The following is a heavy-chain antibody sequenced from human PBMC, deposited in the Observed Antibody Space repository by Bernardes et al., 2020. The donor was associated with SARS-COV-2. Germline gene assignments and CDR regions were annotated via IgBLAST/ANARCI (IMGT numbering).Heavy chain of an antibody. CDR2: IKEDGSEK. J-gene: IGHJ3*02. V-gene: IGHV3-7*01. Sequence: GGSLRLSCAASGFSFSSFWMQWVRQTPEKGLEWVANIKEDGSEKYVLDSGKGRFTVSRDNAKNSLYLQMNSLRAEDTAVYYCVRDPFIKSFDIWGQGTVVTVSS. CDR1: GFSFSSFW. CDR3: VRDPFIKSFDI.